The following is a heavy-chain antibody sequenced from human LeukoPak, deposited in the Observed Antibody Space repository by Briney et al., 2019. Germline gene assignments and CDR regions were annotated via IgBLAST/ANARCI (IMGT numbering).Heavy chain of an antibody. V-gene: IGHV4-39*07. CDR1: GGSISSSSYY. Sequence: SETLSLTCTVSGGSISSSSYYWGWIRQPPGKGLEWIGSIYYSGSTYYNPSLKSRVTISVDTSKNQFSLKLSSVTAADTAVYYCARDPSPWYFDLWGRGTLVTVSS. J-gene: IGHJ2*01. CDR3: ARDPSPWYFDL. CDR2: IYYSGST.